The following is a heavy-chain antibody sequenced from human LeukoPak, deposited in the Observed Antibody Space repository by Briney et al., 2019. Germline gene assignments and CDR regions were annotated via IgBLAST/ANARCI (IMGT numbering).Heavy chain of an antibody. V-gene: IGHV4-59*01. J-gene: IGHJ4*02. D-gene: IGHD3-3*01. Sequence: SETLSLTCDVSGASISNKFWSWIRHPPGKGLEWIGYISYTGTTNYNPSLQSRVTISVDTSKNQLSLKVTSMTAADTAVYYCARDTSGYYGRYEHWGQETLVTVSS. CDR2: ISYTGTT. CDR3: ARDTSGYYGRYEH. CDR1: GASISNKF.